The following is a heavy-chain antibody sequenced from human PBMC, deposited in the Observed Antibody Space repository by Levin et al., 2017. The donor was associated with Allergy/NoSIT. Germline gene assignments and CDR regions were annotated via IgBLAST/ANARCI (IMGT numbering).Heavy chain of an antibody. D-gene: IGHD3-10*01. Sequence: GSLRLSCTVSGGSISSYYWSWIRQPPGKGLEWIGYIYYSGSTNYNPSLKSRVTISVDTSKNQFSLKLSSVTAADTAVYYCARVSGLNGYGDPPYFDYWGQGTLVTVSS. CDR1: GGSISSYY. V-gene: IGHV4-59*01. CDR3: ARVSGLNGYGDPPYFDY. J-gene: IGHJ4*02. CDR2: IYYSGST.